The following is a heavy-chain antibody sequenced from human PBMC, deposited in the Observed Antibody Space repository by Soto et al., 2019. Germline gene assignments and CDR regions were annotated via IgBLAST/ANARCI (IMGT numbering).Heavy chain of an antibody. CDR3: ARGRGSYDYIWGSYRPGEWFDP. J-gene: IGHJ5*02. V-gene: IGHV1-8*01. Sequence: QVQLVQSGAEVKKPGASVKVSCKASGYTFTSYDINWVRQATGQGLEWMGWMNPNSGNTGYAQKFQGRVTMTRNTSISTAYMELSSLRSEDTAVYYCARGRGSYDYIWGSYRPGEWFDPWGQGTLVTVSS. CDR2: MNPNSGNT. CDR1: GYTFTSYD. D-gene: IGHD3-16*02.